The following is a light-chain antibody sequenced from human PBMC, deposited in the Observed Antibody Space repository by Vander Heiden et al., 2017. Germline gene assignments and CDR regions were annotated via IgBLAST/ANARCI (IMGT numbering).Light chain of an antibody. CDR3: QQYNSYSLT. CDR2: KAS. Sequence: DIQMNQSPSTLSASVGDRVTITCRASQSISSWLAWYQQKPGKAPKLLIYKASSLESGVPSRFSGSGSGTEFTLTISSLQPDDFATYYCQQYNSYSLTFGQGTKLEIK. J-gene: IGKJ2*01. V-gene: IGKV1-5*03. CDR1: QSISSW.